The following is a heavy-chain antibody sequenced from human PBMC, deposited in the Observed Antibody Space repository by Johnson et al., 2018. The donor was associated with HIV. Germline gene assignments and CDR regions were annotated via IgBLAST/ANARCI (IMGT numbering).Heavy chain of an antibody. CDR2: INWNGGST. Sequence: EKLVESGGGLVQPGGSLRLSCAASGFTVSSNYMSWVRQAPGKGLEWVSGINWNGGSTGYADSVKGRFIISRDNAKNSLYLQMNSLRAEDTALYYCARVVLVRLAVAGPSRDAFDIWGPGTMVTVSS. CDR3: ARVVLVRLAVAGPSRDAFDI. J-gene: IGHJ3*02. D-gene: IGHD6-19*01. CDR1: GFTVSSNY. V-gene: IGHV3-20*04.